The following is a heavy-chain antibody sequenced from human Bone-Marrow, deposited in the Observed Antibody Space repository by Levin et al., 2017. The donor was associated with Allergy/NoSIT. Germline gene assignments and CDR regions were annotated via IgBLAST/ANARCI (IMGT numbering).Heavy chain of an antibody. CDR2: IYSGGRG. CDR1: GFTVSSNH. J-gene: IGHJ3*02. CDR3: AIYGSGNDYSAFDI. Sequence: GESLKISCAASGFTVSSNHMSWVRQAPGKGLEWVSLIYSGGRGYYAASVRGRFTISRDNSKNTLYLQLNSLRAEDTAVYYCAIYGSGNDYSAFDIWGQGTMVTVSS. V-gene: IGHV3-53*01. D-gene: IGHD3-10*01.